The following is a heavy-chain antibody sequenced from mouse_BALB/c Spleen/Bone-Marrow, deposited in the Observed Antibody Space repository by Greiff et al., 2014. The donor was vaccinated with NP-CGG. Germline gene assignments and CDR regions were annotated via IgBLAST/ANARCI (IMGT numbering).Heavy chain of an antibody. D-gene: IGHD1-1*01. Sequence: QVQLQQSGPDLVAPSPSLSITCTVSGFSLTSSGVHWVRQPPGKGLEWLVVIWSDGSTTYNSALKSRLSITRDNSKSQVFLKMNILQTDDTAMYYCARHEGYYYYGSSYAMDYWGQGTSVTVSS. V-gene: IGHV2-6-2*01. CDR3: ARHEGYYYYGSSYAMDY. CDR2: IWSDGST. J-gene: IGHJ4*01. CDR1: GFSLTSSG.